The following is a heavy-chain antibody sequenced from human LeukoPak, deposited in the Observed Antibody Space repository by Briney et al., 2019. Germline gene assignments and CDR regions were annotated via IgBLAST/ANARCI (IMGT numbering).Heavy chain of an antibody. Sequence: GGSLRLSCAASGFTFSSYGMHWVRQAPGKGLEWVAVIWYDGSNKYYADSVKGRFTISRDNSKNTLYLQMNSLRAEDTAVYYCARGGMAVAYYDFWSGYSAADYNWFDPWGQGTLVTVSS. V-gene: IGHV3-33*08. CDR1: GFTFSSYG. J-gene: IGHJ5*02. D-gene: IGHD3-3*01. CDR2: IWYDGSNK. CDR3: ARGGMAVAYYDFWSGYSAADYNWFDP.